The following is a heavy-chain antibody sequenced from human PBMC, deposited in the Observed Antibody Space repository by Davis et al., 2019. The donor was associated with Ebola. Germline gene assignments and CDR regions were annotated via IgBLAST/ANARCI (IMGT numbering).Heavy chain of an antibody. D-gene: IGHD3-3*01. V-gene: IGHV3-53*01. CDR3: ARGPYYDFWSGYLDAFDI. CDR1: GFTVSSNY. Sequence: ESLMISCAASGFTVSSNYMSWVRQAPGKGLEWVSVSYSGGSTYYADPVKGRFTISRDNSKNTLYLQMNSLRAEDTGVYYCARGPYYDFWSGYLDAFDIWGQGTMVTVSS. J-gene: IGHJ3*02. CDR2: SYSGGST.